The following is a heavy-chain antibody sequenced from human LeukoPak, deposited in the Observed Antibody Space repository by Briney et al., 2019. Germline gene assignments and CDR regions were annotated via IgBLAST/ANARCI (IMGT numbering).Heavy chain of an antibody. CDR2: ITRSSDVI. D-gene: IGHD6-19*01. CDR3: AREVSGIAVAGSFDY. Sequence: GGSLRLSCAASGFTFSSYSINWVRQAPGKGLEWVSYITRSSDVIYYADSVKGRFTVSRDNAKNSLFLQMNSLRAEDTAVYYCAREVSGIAVAGSFDYWGQGTLVTVSS. CDR1: GFTFSSYS. J-gene: IGHJ4*02. V-gene: IGHV3-48*01.